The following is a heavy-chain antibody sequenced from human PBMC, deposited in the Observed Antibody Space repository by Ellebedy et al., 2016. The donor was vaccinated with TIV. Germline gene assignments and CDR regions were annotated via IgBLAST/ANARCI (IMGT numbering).Heavy chain of an antibody. V-gene: IGHV4-59*08. Sequence: MPSETLSLTFTGSGGSISGDYLTWIRQAPRKGLDWIGFASYGWTTNYNPSLRSRVTISVDTSKNQFSLKLNSVTAADTAVYYCAAGWVPAAPLQPWGQGTLVTVSS. J-gene: IGHJ5*02. CDR3: AAGWVPAAPLQP. CDR2: ASYGWTT. CDR1: GGSISGDY. D-gene: IGHD2-2*01.